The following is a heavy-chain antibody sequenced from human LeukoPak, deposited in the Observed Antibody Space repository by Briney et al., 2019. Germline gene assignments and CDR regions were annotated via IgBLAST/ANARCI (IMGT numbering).Heavy chain of an antibody. J-gene: IGHJ4*02. V-gene: IGHV3-74*01. CDR1: GFPFSNRL. D-gene: IGHD6-13*01. Sequence: WGAPRLFCSVPGFPFSNRLMHLVPQTPGKGLVWVSLSKEDGTRTNYADSVKGRFTVSRDNAKNTLYLQMNSLSAEDTAVYYCHPLGYTTNWGQGALVTVSS. CDR2: SKEDGTRT. CDR3: HPLGYTTN.